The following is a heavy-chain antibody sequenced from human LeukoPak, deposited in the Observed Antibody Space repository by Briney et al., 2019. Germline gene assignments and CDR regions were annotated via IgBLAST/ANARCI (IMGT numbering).Heavy chain of an antibody. V-gene: IGHV3-33*01. J-gene: IGHJ4*02. Sequence: PGRSLRLSCAASGFTFNSYGMLWVRQAPGKGLEWVAVIWYDGSNKYYADSVKGRFSISRDNSKNTLYLQMNSLRAEDTAVYYCARDREMATMDYWGQGTLVTVSS. CDR1: GFTFNSYG. CDR3: ARDREMATMDY. CDR2: IWYDGSNK. D-gene: IGHD5-24*01.